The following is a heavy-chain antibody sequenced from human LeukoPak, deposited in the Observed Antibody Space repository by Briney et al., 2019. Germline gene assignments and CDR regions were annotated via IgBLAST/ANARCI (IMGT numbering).Heavy chain of an antibody. Sequence: KTGGSLRLSCGASGFTFSGYGMHWVRQAPGKGLEWVASISSGSSNIYYADSVKGRWSISRDNTKKSMYLQMNSLRPEDTSVYYCARGGSGGSDRRPYFDYWGQGSLVTVSS. D-gene: IGHD3-10*01. J-gene: IGHJ4*02. V-gene: IGHV3-21*03. CDR1: GFTFSGYG. CDR2: ISSGSSNI. CDR3: ARGGSGGSDRRPYFDY.